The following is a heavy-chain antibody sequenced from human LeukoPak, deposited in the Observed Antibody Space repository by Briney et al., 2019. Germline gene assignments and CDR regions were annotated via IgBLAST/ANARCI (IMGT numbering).Heavy chain of an antibody. V-gene: IGHV4-39*07. D-gene: IGHD1-26*01. CDR1: GGSISSSSYY. J-gene: IGHJ4*02. Sequence: SETLSLTCTVSGGSISSSSYYWGWIRQPPGKGLEWIGSIYYSGSTYYNPSLKSRVTISVDTSKNQFSLKLSSVTAADTAVYYCARFHYSGSLFDYWGQGTLVTVSS. CDR2: IYYSGST. CDR3: ARFHYSGSLFDY.